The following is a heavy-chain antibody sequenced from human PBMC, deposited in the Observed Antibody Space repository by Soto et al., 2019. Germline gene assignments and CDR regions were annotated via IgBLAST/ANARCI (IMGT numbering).Heavy chain of an antibody. CDR2: INSDGSSI. CDR3: ARVQGPSGYYAFDH. J-gene: IGHJ4*02. V-gene: IGHV3-74*01. Sequence: LRLSCVGSGFTFSSYWMHWVRQAPGKGLVWVSHINSDGSSITYADSVKGRFTMSRDNAKNTLYLQMNSLRAEDTAVYYCARVQGPSGYYAFDHWGQGALVTVSS. D-gene: IGHD3-22*01. CDR1: GFTFSSYW.